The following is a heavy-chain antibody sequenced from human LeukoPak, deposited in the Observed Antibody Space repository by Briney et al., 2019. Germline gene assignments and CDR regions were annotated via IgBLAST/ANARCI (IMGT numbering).Heavy chain of an antibody. J-gene: IGHJ5*02. CDR1: GGSFSGYY. Sequence: SETLSLTRAVYGGSFSGYYWSWIRQPPGKGLEWIGEINHSGSTNYNPSLKSRVTISVDTPKNQFSLRLTSVTAADTAVYYCARYGGNSVGNWLDPWGQGALVTVSS. V-gene: IGHV4-34*01. CDR2: INHSGST. CDR3: ARYGGNSVGNWLDP. D-gene: IGHD4-23*01.